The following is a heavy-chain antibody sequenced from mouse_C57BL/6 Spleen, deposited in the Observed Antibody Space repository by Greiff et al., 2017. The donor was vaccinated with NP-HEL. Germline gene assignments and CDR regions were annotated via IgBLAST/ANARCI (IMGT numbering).Heavy chain of an antibody. CDR2: IDPEDGET. Sequence: EVQLQQSGAELVKPGASVKLSCTASGFNIKDYYMHWVKQRTEQGLEWIGRIDPEDGETKYAPNFQGKATITADTSSNTAYLQLSSLTSEDTAVYYCARRSGDDYVHFAYWGQATLVTVSA. CDR3: ARRSGDDYVHFAY. J-gene: IGHJ3*01. V-gene: IGHV14-2*01. CDR1: GFNIKDYY. D-gene: IGHD2-4*01.